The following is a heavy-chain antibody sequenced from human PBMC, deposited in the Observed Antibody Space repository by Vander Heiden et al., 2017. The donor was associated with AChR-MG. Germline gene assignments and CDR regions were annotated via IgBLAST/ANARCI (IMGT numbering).Heavy chain of an antibody. Sequence: QVQLVQSGAEVKKPGSSVKVSCKASGGTFSSYAISWVRQAPGQGLEWMGGIIPIFGTANYAQKFQGRVTITADESTSTAYMELSSLRSEDTAVYYCARLDCSSTSCWYNWFDPWGQGTLVTVSS. CDR2: IIPIFGTA. V-gene: IGHV1-69*01. CDR1: GGTFSSYA. J-gene: IGHJ5*02. CDR3: ARLDCSSTSCWYNWFDP. D-gene: IGHD2-2*01.